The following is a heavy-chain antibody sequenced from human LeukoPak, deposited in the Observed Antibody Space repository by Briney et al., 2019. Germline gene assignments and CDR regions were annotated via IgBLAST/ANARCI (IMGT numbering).Heavy chain of an antibody. Sequence: GGSLRLSCAASGFTFSSSAMSWVRQAPGKGLEWVSSTSYSGATTYYADSVKGRFTISGDNSKNTLYLQMNSLRAEDTAVYYCARATASRFDYWGQGTLVTVSS. D-gene: IGHD4-17*01. CDR1: GFTFSSSA. CDR3: ARATASRFDY. J-gene: IGHJ4*02. CDR2: TSYSGATT. V-gene: IGHV3-23*01.